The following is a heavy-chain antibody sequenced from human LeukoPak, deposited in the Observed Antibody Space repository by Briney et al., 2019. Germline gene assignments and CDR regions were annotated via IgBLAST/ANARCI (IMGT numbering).Heavy chain of an antibody. CDR1: GLTFSSYG. Sequence: GGSLRLSCATSGLTFSSYGMHWVRQAPGKGLEWVAYIRYDGSNKYYADSVKGRFTISRDSSKNTLYVQMNSLRAEDTAVYYCARGGKRAVAGTRSPQYFQHWGQGTLVTVSS. CDR2: IRYDGSNK. D-gene: IGHD6-19*01. CDR3: ARGGKRAVAGTRSPQYFQH. V-gene: IGHV3-30*02. J-gene: IGHJ1*01.